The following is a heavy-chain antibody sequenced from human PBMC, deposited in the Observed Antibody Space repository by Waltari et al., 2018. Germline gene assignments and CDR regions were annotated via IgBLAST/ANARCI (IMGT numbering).Heavy chain of an antibody. J-gene: IGHJ6*03. CDR3: ARVTGMRGDYYYMDV. CDR1: GYTFTGYY. CDR2: INPNSGGT. D-gene: IGHD3-10*01. Sequence: QVQLVQSGAEVTKPGASVKVSCTASGYTFTGYYMHWVRQAPGQGLEWMGWINPNSGGTNYAQKFQGRVTMTRDTSISTAYMELSRLRSDDTAVYYCARVTGMRGDYYYMDVWGKGTTVTISS. V-gene: IGHV1-2*02.